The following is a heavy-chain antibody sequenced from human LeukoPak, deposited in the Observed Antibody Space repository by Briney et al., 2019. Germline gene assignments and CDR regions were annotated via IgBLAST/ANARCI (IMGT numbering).Heavy chain of an antibody. D-gene: IGHD3-3*02. J-gene: IGHJ4*02. V-gene: IGHV4-59*01. Sequence: PSETLSLTCTVSGFSISSYYWSWIRQPPGKGLEWIWSIYYSGSTNYNPSLKSRRTISVDTSKNQFSLKRSSVTAADTAVYYCARSHSPQAHFDYWGQGTLVTVSS. CDR2: IYYSGST. CDR1: GFSISSYY. CDR3: ARSHSPQAHFDY.